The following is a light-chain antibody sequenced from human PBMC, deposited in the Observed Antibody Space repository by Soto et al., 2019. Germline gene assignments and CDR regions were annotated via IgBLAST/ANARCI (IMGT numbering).Light chain of an antibody. J-gene: IGKJ4*01. CDR1: QDISNY. CDR2: DAS. CDR3: QQYDNLPT. V-gene: IGKV1-33*01. Sequence: DIQMTQSPSSLSACVGDRVTITCQASQDISNYLNWYQQKPGKAPKLLIYDASNLETGVPSRFSGSGSGTDFTFPISSLQPEDIATYYCQQYDNLPTFGGGTKVEIK.